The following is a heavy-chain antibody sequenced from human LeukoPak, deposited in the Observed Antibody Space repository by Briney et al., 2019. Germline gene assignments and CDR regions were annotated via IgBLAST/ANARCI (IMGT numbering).Heavy chain of an antibody. CDR1: GGSISSGGYY. D-gene: IGHD6-19*01. CDR3: ARDTFRSGWNLYYYYGMDV. J-gene: IGHJ6*02. Sequence: PSETLSLTCTVSGGSISSGGYYWSWIRQPPGKGLEWIGYIYYSGSTYYNPSLKSRVTISVDTSKNQFSLKLSSVTAADTAVYYCARDTFRSGWNLYYYYGMDVWGQGTTVTVSS. V-gene: IGHV4-30-4*01. CDR2: IYYSGST.